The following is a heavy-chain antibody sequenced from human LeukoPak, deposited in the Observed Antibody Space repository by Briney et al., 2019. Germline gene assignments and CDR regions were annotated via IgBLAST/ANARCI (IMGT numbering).Heavy chain of an antibody. Sequence: GGSLRLSCAASGFTFSSSEMYWVRQAPGKGLEWVSCISTTGNTKYYADSVQGRFTVSRDNGQSLLFLQMNSLRAGDTAIYYCARVFVSGYDVLTGYFRAFDYWGQEALVTVSS. D-gene: IGHD3-9*01. CDR1: GFTFSSSE. CDR3: ARVFVSGYDVLTGYFRAFDY. V-gene: IGHV3-48*03. CDR2: ISTTGNTK. J-gene: IGHJ4*02.